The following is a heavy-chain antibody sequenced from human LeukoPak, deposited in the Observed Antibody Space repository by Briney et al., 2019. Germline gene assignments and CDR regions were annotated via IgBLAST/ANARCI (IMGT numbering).Heavy chain of an antibody. V-gene: IGHV4-39*07. CDR3: ARETAHYYDTSRGWFDP. Sequence: SETLSLTCTVSGGSISSSFYYWGWIRQPPGKGLEWIGSIYYSGSTYYNPSLKSRVTISVDTSKNQFSLKLSSVTAADTAVYYCARETAHYYDTSRGWFDPWGQGTLVTVSS. CDR1: GGSISSSFYY. J-gene: IGHJ5*02. CDR2: IYYSGST. D-gene: IGHD3-22*01.